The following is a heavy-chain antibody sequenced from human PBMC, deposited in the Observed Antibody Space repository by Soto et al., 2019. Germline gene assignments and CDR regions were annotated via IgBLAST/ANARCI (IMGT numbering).Heavy chain of an antibody. Sequence: QVQLVESGGGVVQPGRSLRLSCVASEFTFSSYGMHWVRQAPGKGLEWVAIISYDGSNTYYADSVKGRFTISRDNSKNTLYLQMNNLRAEDTSVYYCAKEGGLSGSYYISSSYYFDYWGQGTLVTVSS. CDR2: ISYDGSNT. V-gene: IGHV3-30*18. CDR1: EFTFSSYG. CDR3: AKEGGLSGSYYISSSYYFDY. J-gene: IGHJ4*02. D-gene: IGHD1-26*01.